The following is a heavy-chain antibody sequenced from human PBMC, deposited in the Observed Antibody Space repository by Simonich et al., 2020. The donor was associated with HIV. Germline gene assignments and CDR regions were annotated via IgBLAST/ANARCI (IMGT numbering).Heavy chain of an antibody. J-gene: IGHJ2*01. CDR2: IIPSFGTA. Sequence: QVQLVQSGAEVRKPGSSVKVSCKASGGTFSSYAISWVRQAPGQGLEWMGGIIPSFGTATDYAQKFQGRVTITADKSTSIAYMALTSLRSEDTAVYYCARDRRSMTTVAYSWYFDLWGRGTLVTVSS. CDR3: ARDRRSMTTVAYSWYFDL. V-gene: IGHV1-69*13. CDR1: GGTFSSYA. D-gene: IGHD4-17*01.